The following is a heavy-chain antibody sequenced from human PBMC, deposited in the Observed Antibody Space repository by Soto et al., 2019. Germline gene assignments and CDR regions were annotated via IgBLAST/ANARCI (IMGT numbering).Heavy chain of an antibody. D-gene: IGHD2-15*01. CDR3: ASEVSSTDGMDV. CDR2: IYYTGNT. CDR1: GDSSVSSSSYY. V-gene: IGHV4-39*01. J-gene: IGHJ6*02. Sequence: SETLSLTCTVSGDSSVSSSSYYWGWIRQPPGKGLEWIGSIYYTGNTFYSPSFRSRLTIPVDTSKSQFSLKLRSVTAADTATYYCASEVSSTDGMDVWGQGTTVTVSS.